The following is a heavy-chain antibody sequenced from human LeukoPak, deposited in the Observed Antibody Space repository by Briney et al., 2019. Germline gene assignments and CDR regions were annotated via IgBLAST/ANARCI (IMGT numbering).Heavy chain of an antibody. D-gene: IGHD4/OR15-4a*01. J-gene: IGHJ4*02. CDR1: GDSISGYY. CDR3: ARHPSNEYGALNLDY. V-gene: IGHV4-59*08. Sequence: SETLSLTYTVSGDSISGYYWSWVRQPPGKRLEWLGYIYDSGSTNYNPSPKGRTPISLHTSKNQFSLQLSSVTAADAAVYYCARHPSNEYGALNLDYWGQGTLVTVSS. CDR2: IYDSGST.